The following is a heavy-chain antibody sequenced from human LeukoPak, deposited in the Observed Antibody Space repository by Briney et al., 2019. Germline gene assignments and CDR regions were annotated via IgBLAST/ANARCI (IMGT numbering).Heavy chain of an antibody. CDR1: GFTFSSYA. Sequence: GGSLRLSCAASGFTFSSYAMSWVRQAPGKGLEWVSAISGSGGSTYYADSGKGRFTISRDNSKNTLYLQMNSLRAEDTAVYYCAKDQLGPKFPDYWGQGTLVTVSS. CDR3: AKDQLGPKFPDY. J-gene: IGHJ4*02. D-gene: IGHD1-1*01. CDR2: ISGSGGST. V-gene: IGHV3-23*01.